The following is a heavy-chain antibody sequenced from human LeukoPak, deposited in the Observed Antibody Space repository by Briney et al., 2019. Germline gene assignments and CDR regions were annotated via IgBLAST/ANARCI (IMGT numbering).Heavy chain of an antibody. CDR3: ARVAAAGTLDY. V-gene: IGHV3-74*01. Sequence: GGPLRLSCAASGFTFSSYWMHWVRQAPGKGLVWVSRINSDGSSTSYVDSVKGRFTVSRDNAKNTLYPQMNSLRAEDTAVYYCARVAAAGTLDYWGQGTLVTVSS. CDR1: GFTFSSYW. J-gene: IGHJ4*02. D-gene: IGHD6-13*01. CDR2: INSDGSST.